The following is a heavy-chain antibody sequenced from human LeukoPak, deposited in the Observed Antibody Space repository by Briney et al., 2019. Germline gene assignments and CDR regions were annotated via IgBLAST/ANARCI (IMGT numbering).Heavy chain of an antibody. CDR3: AREERKSGSYPFDY. V-gene: IGHV4-34*01. Sequence: AETLSLTCAVYGGSFSGYYWSWICKPPGKGLEWIGEINHSGSTNYNPSLKSRVTISVDTSKNQSSLKLSSVTAADTAVYYCAREERKSGSYPFDYWGQGTLVTVSS. J-gene: IGHJ4*02. D-gene: IGHD1-26*01. CDR1: GGSFSGYY. CDR2: INHSGST.